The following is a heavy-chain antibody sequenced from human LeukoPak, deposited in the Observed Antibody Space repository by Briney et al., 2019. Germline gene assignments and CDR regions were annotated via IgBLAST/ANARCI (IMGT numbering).Heavy chain of an antibody. Sequence: ASVKVSCKVSGYTLTELSMHWVRQAPGKGLEWMGGFDPEDGETIYAQKFQGRVTMTEDTSTDTAYMELSSLGSEDTAVYYCATHWSVLRSPFDYWGRGTLVTVSS. CDR2: FDPEDGET. D-gene: IGHD3-3*01. J-gene: IGHJ4*02. CDR3: ATHWSVLRSPFDY. V-gene: IGHV1-24*01. CDR1: GYTLTELS.